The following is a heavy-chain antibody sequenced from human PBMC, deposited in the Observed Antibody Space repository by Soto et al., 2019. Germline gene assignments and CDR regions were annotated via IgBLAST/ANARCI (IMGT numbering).Heavy chain of an antibody. V-gene: IGHV3-21*06. CDR2: ISSTTNYI. J-gene: IGHJ4*02. Sequence: GGSLRLSCAASGFTFTRYSMNWVRQAPGKGLEWVSSISSTTNYIYYGDSMKGRFTISRDNAKNSLYLEMNSLGADDTAVYYCARESEDLTANFDYWGQGTMVTVSS. CDR3: ARESEDLTANFDY. CDR1: GFTFTRYS.